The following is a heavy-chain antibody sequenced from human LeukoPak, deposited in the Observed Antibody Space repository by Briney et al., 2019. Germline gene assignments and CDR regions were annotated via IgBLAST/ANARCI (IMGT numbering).Heavy chain of an antibody. Sequence: SETLSLTCTVSGVSLGSSCWTWIRQPPGKGLEWIGYIYYSGSTNYNPSLKSRVTISVETSKNGFSLKLRSVTAADTAVYYCARVTGYRIEDYFDYWGQGTLVTVSS. CDR3: ARVTGYRIEDYFDY. CDR1: GVSLGSSC. CDR2: IYYSGST. J-gene: IGHJ4*02. D-gene: IGHD6-13*01. V-gene: IGHV4-59*01.